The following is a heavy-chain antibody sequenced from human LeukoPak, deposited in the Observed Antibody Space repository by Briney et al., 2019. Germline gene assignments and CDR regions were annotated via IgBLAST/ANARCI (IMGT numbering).Heavy chain of an antibody. Sequence: GGSLRLSCAASGFTFSSSAMSWVRQAPGKGLEWVSLISPSGGSTYYADSVKGRLTISRDNSENTLYLQMNSPRAEDTALYYCAQGRMTKGYDYWGQGTLVTVSS. CDR2: ISPSGGST. V-gene: IGHV3-23*01. CDR1: GFTFSSSA. J-gene: IGHJ4*02. CDR3: AQGRMTKGYDY. D-gene: IGHD2-15*01.